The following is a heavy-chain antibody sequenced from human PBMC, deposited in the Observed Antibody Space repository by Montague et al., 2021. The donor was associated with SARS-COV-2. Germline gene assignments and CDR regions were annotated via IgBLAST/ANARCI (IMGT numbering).Heavy chain of an antibody. J-gene: IGHJ6*02. V-gene: IGHV6-1*01. CDR1: GDSVSSNSAT. D-gene: IGHD1-1*01. CDR3: TSGREGNYNVMDV. CDR2: TYYRSKWCN. Sequence: CAISGDSVSSNSATWNWVRQSPSRGLEWLGRTYYRSKWCNDYAVXLRGRVTINPDTSKNQFSLQLNSVTPEDTAIYYCTSGREGNYNVMDVWGQGTTVTASS.